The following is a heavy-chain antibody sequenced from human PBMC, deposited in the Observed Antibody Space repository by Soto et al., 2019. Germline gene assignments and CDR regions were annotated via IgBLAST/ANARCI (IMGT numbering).Heavy chain of an antibody. J-gene: IGHJ6*02. V-gene: IGHV3-23*01. CDR2: ISGSGGST. Sequence: GGSLRLSCAASGFTFSSYAMSWVSQAPGKGLEWVSAISGSGGSTYYADSVKGRFTISRDNSKNTLYLQMNSLRAEDTAVYYCAKGALPPYYYYGMDVWGQGTTVTSP. CDR1: GFTFSSYA. CDR3: AKGALPPYYYYGMDV.